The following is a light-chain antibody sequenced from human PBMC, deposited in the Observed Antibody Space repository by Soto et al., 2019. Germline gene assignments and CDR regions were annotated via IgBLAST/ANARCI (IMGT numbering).Light chain of an antibody. J-gene: IGLJ1*01. CDR1: SSDVGGYNY. V-gene: IGLV2-14*01. CDR2: DVS. CDR3: ISYTRSSPYF. Sequence: QSVLTQPASVSGSPGQSITISCTGTSSDVGGYNYVSWYQQHPGKAPKLMIYDVSNRPSGVSNRFSGSKSGNTASLTISGLQAEDEADYYCISYTRSSPYFFGTGTKVT.